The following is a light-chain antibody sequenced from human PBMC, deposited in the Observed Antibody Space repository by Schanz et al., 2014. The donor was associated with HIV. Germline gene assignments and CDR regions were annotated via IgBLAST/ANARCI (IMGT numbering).Light chain of an antibody. Sequence: QSVLTQPPSASGTPGQRVIISCSGSSSNIETNYVHWYQQLPGTAPKLLIYNNNQRPSEIPDRFSGSKSGASATLDITGLQTGDEADYYCATWHSSLREVVFGGGTKLTVL. CDR2: NNN. CDR3: ATWHSSLREVV. CDR1: SSNIETNY. V-gene: IGLV1-51*01. J-gene: IGLJ2*01.